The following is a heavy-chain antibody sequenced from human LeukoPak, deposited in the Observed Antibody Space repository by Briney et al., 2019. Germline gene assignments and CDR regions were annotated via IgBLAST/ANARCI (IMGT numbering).Heavy chain of an antibody. Sequence: SETLSLTCTVSGGSISSSSYYWGWIRQPPGKGLEWIGSIYYSGSTYYNPSLKSRVTISVDTSKNQFSLKLSSVTAADTAVYYCARLKPHSNYNYYYYMDVWGKGTTVTVSS. V-gene: IGHV4-39*07. CDR3: ARLKPHSNYNYYYYMDV. CDR2: IYYSGST. J-gene: IGHJ6*03. CDR1: GGSISSSSYY. D-gene: IGHD4-11*01.